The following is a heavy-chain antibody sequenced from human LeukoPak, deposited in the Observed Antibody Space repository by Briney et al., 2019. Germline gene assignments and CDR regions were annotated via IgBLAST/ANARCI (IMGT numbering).Heavy chain of an antibody. CDR1: GFTFSSYG. CDR2: ISYDGSNK. Sequence: PGRSLRLSCAASGFTFSSYGMHWVRQAPGKGLEWVAVISYDGSNKYYADSVKGRFTISRDNSKNTLYLQMGSLRAEDMAVYHCARGTRGFDYWGQGTLVTVSS. V-gene: IGHV3-30*03. CDR3: ARGTRGFDY. J-gene: IGHJ4*02. D-gene: IGHD3-10*01.